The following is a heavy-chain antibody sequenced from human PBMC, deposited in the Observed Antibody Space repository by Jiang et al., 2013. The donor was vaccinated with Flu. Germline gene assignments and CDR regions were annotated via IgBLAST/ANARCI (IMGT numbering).Heavy chain of an antibody. D-gene: IGHD3-3*01. CDR2: IWYDGSNK. CDR3: ARDLDSNYDFWSGYYTYYYFGMDV. V-gene: IGHV3-33*01. CDR1: GFTFSSYG. Sequence: QLVESGGGVVQPGRSLTLSCAASGFTFSSYGMHWVRQAPGKGLEWVAVIWYDGSNKYYADSVKGRFTIYRDNPQNTLYLQMNSLRAEDTAVYYCARDLDSNYDFWSGYYTYYYFGMDVWGQGTTVTVSS. J-gene: IGHJ6*02.